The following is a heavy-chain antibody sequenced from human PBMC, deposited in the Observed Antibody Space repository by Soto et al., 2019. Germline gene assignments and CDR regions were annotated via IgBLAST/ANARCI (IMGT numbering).Heavy chain of an antibody. V-gene: IGHV3-15*01. CDR2: IKSKTDGGTT. J-gene: IGHJ5*02. D-gene: IGHD1-7*01. Sequence: GGSLRLSCAASGFTFSNAWMSWVRQAPGKGLEWVGRIKSKTDGGTTDYAAPVKGRFTISRDDSKNTLYLQMNSLKTEDTAVYYCPRWALELRYNWFDPWGQGTLVTVSS. CDR1: GFTFSNAW. CDR3: PRWALELRYNWFDP.